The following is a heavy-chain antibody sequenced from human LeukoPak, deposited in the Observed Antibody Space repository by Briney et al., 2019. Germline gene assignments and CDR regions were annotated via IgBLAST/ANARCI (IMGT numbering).Heavy chain of an antibody. D-gene: IGHD6-13*01. CDR3: ARGLSGAAASI. CDR2: ISSSSSYI. CDR1: GFTFSSYS. Sequence: GGSLRLSCAASGFTFSSYSMNWVRQAPGKGLEWVSSISSSSSYIYYADSVKGRFTISRDNAKNSLYLQMNSLRAEDTAVYYCARGLSGAAASIWGQGTLVTVSS. V-gene: IGHV3-21*01. J-gene: IGHJ4*02.